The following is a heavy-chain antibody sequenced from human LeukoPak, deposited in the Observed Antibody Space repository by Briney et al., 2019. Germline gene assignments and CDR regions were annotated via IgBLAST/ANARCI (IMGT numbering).Heavy chain of an antibody. Sequence: ASVKVSCKASGYTFTSYDINWVRQATGQGLEWMGWMNPNSGNTGYAQKIQGRVTMTRNTSISTAYMELSSLRSEDTVVYYCARVAHRGDCYDYWGQGTLVTVSS. V-gene: IGHV1-8*01. CDR2: MNPNSGNT. J-gene: IGHJ4*02. D-gene: IGHD2-15*01. CDR1: GYTFTSYD. CDR3: ARVAHRGDCYDY.